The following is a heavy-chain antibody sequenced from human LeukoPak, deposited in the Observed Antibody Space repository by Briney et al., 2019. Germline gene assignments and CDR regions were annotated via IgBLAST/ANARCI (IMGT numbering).Heavy chain of an antibody. D-gene: IGHD1-26*01. J-gene: IGHJ4*02. CDR3: ATDPPYSGSYPTLGY. Sequence: GGSLRLSCAASGFNFNIYWMTWVRQAPGKGLEWVANIMEDGSETYYVDSVKGRFTISRDNAENSLNLQMNSLRAEDTAVYYCATDPPYSGSYPTLGYWGQGTLVTVSS. CDR2: IMEDGSET. V-gene: IGHV3-7*01. CDR1: GFNFNIYW.